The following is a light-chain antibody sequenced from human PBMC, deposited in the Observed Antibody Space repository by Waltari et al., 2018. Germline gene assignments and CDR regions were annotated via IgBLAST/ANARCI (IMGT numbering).Light chain of an antibody. CDR1: SSNIGINT. J-gene: IGLJ3*02. Sequence: QSVLTQPPSASGAPGQTVTISCSGSSSNIGINTVTWYQQLPGTAPKLLIYANYHRPSGVPDRFSGSKSDTSASLAIGGLQSEDEADYFCAAWDDSLNGRVFGGGTKLTVL. CDR2: ANY. CDR3: AAWDDSLNGRV. V-gene: IGLV1-44*01.